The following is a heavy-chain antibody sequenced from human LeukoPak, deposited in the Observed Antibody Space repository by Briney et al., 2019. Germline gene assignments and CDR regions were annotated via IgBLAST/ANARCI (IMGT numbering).Heavy chain of an antibody. Sequence: ASVKVSCKASGYTFTSYDINWVRQATGQGLEWMGWMNPNSGNTGYAQKFQGRVTMTRNTSISTAYMELSSLRSEDTAVYYCARVPGYSSSWYDAFDIWGQGAMVTVSS. CDR3: ARVPGYSSSWYDAFDI. CDR1: GYTFTSYD. V-gene: IGHV1-8*01. CDR2: MNPNSGNT. D-gene: IGHD6-13*01. J-gene: IGHJ3*02.